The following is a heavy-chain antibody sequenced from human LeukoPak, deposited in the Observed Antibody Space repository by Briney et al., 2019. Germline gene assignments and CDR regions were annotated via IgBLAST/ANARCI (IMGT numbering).Heavy chain of an antibody. CDR1: GYTFTSYA. Sequence: ASVKVSCKASGYTFTSYAMHWVRRAPGQRLEWMGWINAGNGNTKYSQKFQGRVTITRDTSASTAYMELSSLRSEDTAVYYCARDIAWADYYFDYWGQGTLVTVSS. V-gene: IGHV1-3*01. CDR3: ARDIAWADYYFDY. J-gene: IGHJ4*02. CDR2: INAGNGNT. D-gene: IGHD1-26*01.